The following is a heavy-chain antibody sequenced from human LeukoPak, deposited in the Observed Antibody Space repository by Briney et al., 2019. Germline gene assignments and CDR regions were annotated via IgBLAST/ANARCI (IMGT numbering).Heavy chain of an antibody. CDR2: IYSSGST. CDR1: GGSIRGYY. V-gene: IGHV4-59*12. D-gene: IGHD7-27*01. CDR3: ARGYWGFDY. J-gene: IGHJ4*02. Sequence: SETLSLTCNVSGGSIRGYYWSWIRQPPGKGLEWIGYIYSSGSTNYNPSLKSRVTMSVDTSKNQFSLKLSSVTAADTAVYYCARGYWGFDYWGQGTLVTVSS.